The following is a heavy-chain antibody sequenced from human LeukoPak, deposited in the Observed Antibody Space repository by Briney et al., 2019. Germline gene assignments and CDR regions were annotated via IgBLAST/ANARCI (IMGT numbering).Heavy chain of an antibody. V-gene: IGHV4-4*07. CDR2: IYTSGST. J-gene: IGHJ4*02. CDR1: GGSLSSDY. CDR3: ARDWSGPFDY. D-gene: IGHD3-3*01. Sequence: PSETLSLTCTVSGGSLSSDYCSCGPQPARQGLEWIGRIYTSGSTNYNPSLKSRVTMSVDTSKNQFSLKLSSVTAADTAVYYCARDWSGPFDYWGQGTLVTVSS.